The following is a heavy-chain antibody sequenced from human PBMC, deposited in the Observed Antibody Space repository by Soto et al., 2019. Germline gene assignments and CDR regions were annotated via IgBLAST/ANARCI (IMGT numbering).Heavy chain of an antibody. CDR3: ARGGVCSGGVCYSTGGKEDY. CDR2: INSDGSYT. J-gene: IGHJ4*02. D-gene: IGHD2-15*01. V-gene: IGHV3-74*01. CDR1: GFTFSSYW. Sequence: EVQLVESGGGLVQPGGSLRLSCAASGFTFSSYWMHWVRQAPGKGLVWVSRINSDGSYTSYADSVKSRFTISRDNAKNTLYLQMNSLRAEDTAVYYCARGGVCSGGVCYSTGGKEDYWGQGTLVTVSS.